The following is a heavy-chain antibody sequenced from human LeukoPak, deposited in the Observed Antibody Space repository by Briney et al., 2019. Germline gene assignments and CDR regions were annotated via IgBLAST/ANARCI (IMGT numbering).Heavy chain of an antibody. V-gene: IGHV3-23*01. Sequence: PGGSLRLSCAVSGLTLSNYGMSWVRQAPGKGLEWVAGISDSGGRTNYADSVKGRFTISRDNPKNTLYLQMNSLRAEDTAVYFCAKRGVVTRVILVGFHKEAYYFDSWGQGALVTVSS. CDR3: AKRGVVTRVILVGFHKEAYYFDS. CDR1: GLTLSNYG. D-gene: IGHD3-22*01. J-gene: IGHJ4*02. CDR2: ISDSGGRT.